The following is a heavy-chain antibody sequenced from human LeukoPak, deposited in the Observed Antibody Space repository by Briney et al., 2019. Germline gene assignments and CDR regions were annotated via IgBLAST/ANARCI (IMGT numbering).Heavy chain of an antibody. J-gene: IGHJ6*03. CDR3: AREGNGVDTAMVIASVYYYYMDV. CDR2: IIPIFGTA. V-gene: IGHV1-69*01. CDR1: GGTFSSYA. Sequence: SVKVSCKASGGTFSSYAISWVRQAPGQGLEWMGGIIPIFGTANYAQKFQGRVTITADESTSTAYMELSSLRSEDTAVYYCAREGNGVDTAMVIASVYYYYMDVWGKGTTVTVSS. D-gene: IGHD5-18*01.